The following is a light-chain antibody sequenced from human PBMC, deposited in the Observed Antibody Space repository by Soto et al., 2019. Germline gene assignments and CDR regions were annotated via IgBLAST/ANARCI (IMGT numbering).Light chain of an antibody. CDR2: ASD. J-gene: IGLJ1*01. V-gene: IGLV1-51*01. Sequence: QSVLTQPPSVSAAPGQKVTISCSGGSSNIGNYYVSWYQQLPGVAPKLLIFASDKRPSGIPDRFSGSQSGASGTLDITGLQTGDEADYYCASCDGSLNTYVFGTGTKLTVL. CDR1: SSNIGNYY. CDR3: ASCDGSLNTYV.